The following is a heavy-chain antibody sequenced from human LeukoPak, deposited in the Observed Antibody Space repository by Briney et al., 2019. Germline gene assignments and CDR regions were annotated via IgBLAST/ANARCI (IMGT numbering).Heavy chain of an antibody. CDR3: ARSIRGYSSGWYYFDY. CDR1: GGSIRSSTDY. V-gene: IGHV4-39*07. CDR2: IYYSGST. J-gene: IGHJ4*02. Sequence: SETLSLTCTVSGGSIRSSTDYWGWIRQPPGKELEWIGSIYYSGSTYYNPSLKSRVTISVDTSKNQFSVKLSSVTAADTAVYYCARSIRGYSSGWYYFDYWGKGTLITVSS. D-gene: IGHD6-19*01.